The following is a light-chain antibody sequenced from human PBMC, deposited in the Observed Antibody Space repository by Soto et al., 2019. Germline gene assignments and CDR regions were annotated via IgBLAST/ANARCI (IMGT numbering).Light chain of an antibody. CDR3: QQYDNRPGT. V-gene: IGKV3-15*01. CDR2: GAS. J-gene: IGKJ1*01. Sequence: EIVMTQSPGTLSVSPGERATLSCRASQSVSSHLAWYQHKPGQPPRLLLYGASIRLSGIPARFSGSGSGTEFTLTINSLQSEDFAVYYCQQYDNRPGTFGQGTKVEIK. CDR1: QSVSSH.